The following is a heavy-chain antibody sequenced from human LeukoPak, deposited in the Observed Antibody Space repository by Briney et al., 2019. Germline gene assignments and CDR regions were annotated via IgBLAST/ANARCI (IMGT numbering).Heavy chain of an antibody. Sequence: PGRSLRLSCAASGFTFSSYGMHWVRQAPGKGLEWVAVISYDGSNKYYADSVKGRFTISRDNSKNTLYLQMNSPRAEDTAVYYCAKASLRYYYDSSGYYYDYWGQGTLVTVSS. CDR2: ISYDGSNK. J-gene: IGHJ4*02. D-gene: IGHD3-22*01. V-gene: IGHV3-30*18. CDR1: GFTFSSYG. CDR3: AKASLRYYYDSSGYYYDY.